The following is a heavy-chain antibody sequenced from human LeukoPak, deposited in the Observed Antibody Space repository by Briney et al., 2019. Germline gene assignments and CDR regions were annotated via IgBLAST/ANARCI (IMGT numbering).Heavy chain of an antibody. CDR1: GYTFTSYY. CDR2: INPSGGGT. V-gene: IGHV1-46*01. J-gene: IGHJ6*03. Sequence: ASVKVSCKASGYTFTSYYIHWVRRAPGQGLEWMGIINPSGGGTSYVQKFQGRVTMTRNMSTSTVYMELSSLRSEDTAVYYCARSFGASQQYSSSWFYYYMDVWGKGTTVTVSS. D-gene: IGHD6-13*01. CDR3: ARSFGASQQYSSSWFYYYMDV.